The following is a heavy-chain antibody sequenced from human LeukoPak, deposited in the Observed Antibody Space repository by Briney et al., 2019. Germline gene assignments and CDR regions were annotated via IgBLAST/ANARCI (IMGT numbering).Heavy chain of an antibody. CDR1: GGSFSGYY. J-gene: IGHJ6*03. CDR2: INHSGST. V-gene: IGHV4-34*01. CDR3: ARVRGIAARRLYHYYYYYYMDV. D-gene: IGHD6-6*01. Sequence: SETLSLTCAVYGGSFSGYYWSWIRQPPGKGLEWIGEINHSGSTNYNPSLKSRVTISVDTSKNQFSLKLSSVTAADTAVYYCARVRGIAARRLYHYYYYYYMDVWGKGTTVTVSS.